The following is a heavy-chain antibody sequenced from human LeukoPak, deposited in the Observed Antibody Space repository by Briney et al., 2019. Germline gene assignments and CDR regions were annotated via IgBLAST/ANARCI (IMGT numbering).Heavy chain of an antibody. Sequence: GSLRLSGAASGFPFSSYGMHWVRQAPGKGLPWVSRISSDGSTTTYADSVKGRFTISRDNAKNTLYLQMNSLGAEDTAVYYCAPLEVTWGDPWGQGTLVTVSS. CDR2: ISSDGSTT. V-gene: IGHV3-74*01. CDR1: GFPFSSYG. D-gene: IGHD2-21*02. J-gene: IGHJ5*02. CDR3: APLEVTWGDP.